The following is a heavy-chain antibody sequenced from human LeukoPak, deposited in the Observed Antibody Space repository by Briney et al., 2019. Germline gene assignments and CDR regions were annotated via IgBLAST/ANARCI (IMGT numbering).Heavy chain of an antibody. CDR1: GYTVTGYY. CDR3: ARSPIGLGFFDY. J-gene: IGHJ4*02. Sequence: ASVKVSCKASGYTVTGYYIHWVRQAPGQGLEWMGWITPNSDDTDYAQKFQGRVSMTRDTSISTAYMELSSLRSDDTVVYYCARSPIGLGFFDYWGQGTLVTVSS. D-gene: IGHD7-27*01. V-gene: IGHV1-2*02. CDR2: ITPNSDDT.